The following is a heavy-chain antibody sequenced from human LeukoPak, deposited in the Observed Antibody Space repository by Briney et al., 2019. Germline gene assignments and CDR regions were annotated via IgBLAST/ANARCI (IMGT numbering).Heavy chain of an antibody. J-gene: IGHJ4*01. CDR3: ARVTQVITPNYFDY. V-gene: IGHV4-4*02. Sequence: SETLSLTCAVSGASISSNNWWWSWVRQPPGKGLEWIGEIYHSGSTNYNPSLKSRVTMSVDKSKNQFSLKLNSVTAADTAVYYCARVTQVITPNYFDYWGRGTLVTVSS. D-gene: IGHD3-16*01. CDR1: GASISSNNW. CDR2: IYHSGST.